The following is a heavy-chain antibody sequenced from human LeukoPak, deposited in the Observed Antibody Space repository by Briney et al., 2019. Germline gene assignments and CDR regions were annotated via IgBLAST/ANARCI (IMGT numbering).Heavy chain of an antibody. J-gene: IGHJ5*02. CDR2: IYSRGST. CDR3: ARDEHSTQFDN. V-gene: IGHV4-39*07. D-gene: IGHD6-13*01. Sequence: SSETLSLTCIVSGGSISSSNYYWGWIRQSPGKGLEWIGSIYSRGSTYYNPSLKSRVIVSSDMSKNQFSLMLNSVTAADTAVYYCARDEHSTQFDNWGQGTLVTVSS. CDR1: GGSISSSNYY.